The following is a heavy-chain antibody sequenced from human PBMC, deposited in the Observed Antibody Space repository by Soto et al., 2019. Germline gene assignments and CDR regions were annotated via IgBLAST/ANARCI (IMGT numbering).Heavy chain of an antibody. J-gene: IGHJ4*02. D-gene: IGHD1-26*01. CDR2: ISGSGGST. V-gene: IGHV3-23*01. CDR1: GFTFSSYA. Sequence: EVQLLESGGGLVQPGGSLRLSCAASGFTFSSYAMSWVRQAPGKGLEWVSAISGSGGSTYYADSVKGRFTISRDNSKNTLYLQMNSLRSEDTAVYYCAKDIPSPNGRATCNFDYWGQGTLVTVSS. CDR3: AKDIPSPNGRATCNFDY.